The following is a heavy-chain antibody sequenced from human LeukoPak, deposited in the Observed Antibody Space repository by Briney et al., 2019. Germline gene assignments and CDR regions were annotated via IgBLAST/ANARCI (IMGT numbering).Heavy chain of an antibody. CDR1: GFTFSSYG. J-gene: IGHJ6*02. V-gene: IGHV3-33*08. CDR2: IWYDGSNK. D-gene: IGHD6-13*01. CDR3: ARGAAAGFYYGMDV. Sequence: GRSLRLSCAASGFTFSSYGMHWVRQAPGKGLEWVAVIWYDGSNKYYADSVKGRFTISRDNSKNTLYLQMNSLRAEDTAVYYCARGAAAGFYYGMDVWGQGTTVTVSS.